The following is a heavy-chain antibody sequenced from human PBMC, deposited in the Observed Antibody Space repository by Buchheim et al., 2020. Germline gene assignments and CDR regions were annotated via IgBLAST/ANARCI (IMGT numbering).Heavy chain of an antibody. CDR3: ARKLIAAAGNAIDP. CDR2: IYPSGST. J-gene: IGHJ5*02. Sequence: QVQLQESGPGLVKPSGTLSLTCAVSGGSISSSNWWSWVRQPPGKGLEWIGEIYPSGSTSYNPSLKSRVTISVYKSKNQFSRKLSSVTAADTAVYYCARKLIAAAGNAIDPWGQGTL. V-gene: IGHV4-4*02. D-gene: IGHD6-13*01. CDR1: GGSISSSNW.